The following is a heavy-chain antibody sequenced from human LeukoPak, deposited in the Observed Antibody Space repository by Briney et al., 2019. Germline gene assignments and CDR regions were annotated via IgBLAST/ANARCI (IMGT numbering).Heavy chain of an antibody. CDR2: IKQDGTEK. J-gene: IGHJ4*02. Sequence: GGSLRLSCVASGFTFSSYWMTWVRQAPGKGLEWVANIKQDGTEKNYVDSVKGRFTISRDNTENSVYLQMNSLGVEDTAVYFCAGGEGCTAVYWGQGTQVTVSS. CDR1: GFTFSSYW. CDR3: AGGEGCTAVY. D-gene: IGHD6-19*01. V-gene: IGHV3-7*03.